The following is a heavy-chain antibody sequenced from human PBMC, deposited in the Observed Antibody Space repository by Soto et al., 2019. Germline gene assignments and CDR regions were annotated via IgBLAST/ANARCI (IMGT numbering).Heavy chain of an antibody. D-gene: IGHD1-1*01. CDR1: GFIFRDWF. Sequence: GGSLRLSCAASGFIFRDWFMSWIRQAPGKGLEWISYISKDSGRATRYADSVKGRFTISRDNAKNSLYLQMNSLRAEDTAVYYCATDLGTTMARHWGQGTLVTVSS. J-gene: IGHJ4*02. V-gene: IGHV3-11*04. CDR2: ISKDSGRAT. CDR3: ATDLGTTMARH.